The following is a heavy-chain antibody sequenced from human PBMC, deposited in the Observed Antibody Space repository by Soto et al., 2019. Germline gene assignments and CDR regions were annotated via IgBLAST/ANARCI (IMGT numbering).Heavy chain of an antibody. CDR1: GGTFSSYA. Sequence: QVQLVQSGAEVKKPGSSVKVSCKASGGTFSSYAISWVRQAPGQGLEWMGGIIPIFGTANYAQKFQGRVTITGEKPTGTAYRELSSLRSEDTAVYSCARRHWDPYYFDYWGQGPLVTVSS. V-gene: IGHV1-69*06. D-gene: IGHD7-27*01. CDR3: ARRHWDPYYFDY. J-gene: IGHJ4*02. CDR2: IIPIFGTA.